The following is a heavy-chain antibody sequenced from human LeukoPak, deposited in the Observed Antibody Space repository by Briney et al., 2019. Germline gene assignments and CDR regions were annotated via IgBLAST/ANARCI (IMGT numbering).Heavy chain of an antibody. Sequence: GASVKVSCKASGYTFSDYDINWVRQAAGQGLEWMGWMNPITGPTGYVQKFRGRIIMTRDTSITTAFMELTSLTSDDTAIYYCARVKRFPTVWFDPWGQGTLVSVSS. CDR3: ARVKRFPTVWFDP. CDR1: GYTFSDYD. CDR2: MNPITGPT. J-gene: IGHJ5*02. V-gene: IGHV1-8*01. D-gene: IGHD3-10*01.